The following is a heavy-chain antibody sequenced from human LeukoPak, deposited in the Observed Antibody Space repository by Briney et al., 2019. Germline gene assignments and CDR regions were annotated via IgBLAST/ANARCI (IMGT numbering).Heavy chain of an antibody. V-gene: IGHV3-30*04. CDR2: VGNDEKTK. D-gene: IGHD3-10*01. CDR1: GFTFTGHS. CDR3: ARDGPAENGSPLDY. Sequence: GGSLRLSCVASGFTFTGHSMHWVRQAPGKGLEWVAVVGNDEKTKFYADSLKGRFTVSRDNSKNTLYLQMNGLRVEDTAVYHCARDGPAENGSPLDYWGQGTLVTVSS. J-gene: IGHJ4*02.